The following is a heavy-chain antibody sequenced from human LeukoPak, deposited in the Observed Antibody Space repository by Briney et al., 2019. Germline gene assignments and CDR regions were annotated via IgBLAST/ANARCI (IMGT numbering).Heavy chain of an antibody. CDR1: GFTFSSYA. CDR2: ISYDGSNK. D-gene: IGHD1-1*01. CDR3: ARDLRINGWNGFSYYFDY. V-gene: IGHV3-30-3*01. Sequence: GGSLRLSCAASGFTFSSYAMHWVRQAPGKGLEWVAVISYDGSNKYYADSVKGRFTISRDNSKNTLYLQMNSLRAEDTAVYYCARDLRINGWNGFSYYFDYWGQGTLVTVSS. J-gene: IGHJ4*02.